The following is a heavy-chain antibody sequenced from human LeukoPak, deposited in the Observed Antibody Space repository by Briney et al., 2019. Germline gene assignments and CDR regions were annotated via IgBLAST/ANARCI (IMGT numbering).Heavy chain of an antibody. CDR2: IYHSGST. J-gene: IGHJ4*02. CDR3: ETSLRFFDGPRLS. D-gene: IGHD3-9*01. CDR1: GGSITSTNW. Sequence: SETLSLTCAVSGGSITSTNWWNWVRQPPGKGPEWIGEIYHSGSTNYNPSLKSRVTISVDKSRNQFSLKLSSVTAADTAVYYCETSLRFFDGPRLSGGQETRVPVPS. V-gene: IGHV4-4*02.